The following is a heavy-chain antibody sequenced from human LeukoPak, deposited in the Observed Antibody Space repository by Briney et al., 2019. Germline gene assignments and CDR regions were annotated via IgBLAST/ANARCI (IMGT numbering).Heavy chain of an antibody. CDR3: ARDPVYYDFWSGYFDS. D-gene: IGHD3-3*01. V-gene: IGHV3-30-3*01. J-gene: IGHJ4*02. Sequence: GRSLRLSCAASGFTFSSYAMHWVRQAPGKGLEWVAVISYDGSNKYYADSVKGRFTVSRDNSKNTLYVQMNSLRAEDTAVYYCARDPVYYDFWSGYFDSWGQGIQVTVSS. CDR2: ISYDGSNK. CDR1: GFTFSSYA.